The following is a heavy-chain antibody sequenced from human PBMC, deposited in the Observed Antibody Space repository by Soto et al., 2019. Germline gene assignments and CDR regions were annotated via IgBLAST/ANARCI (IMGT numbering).Heavy chain of an antibody. D-gene: IGHD4-4*01. CDR1: GFTFSSDA. J-gene: IGHJ4*01. CDR3: AKMDNGNYRGLINY. Sequence: GGSLRPSCAASGFTFSSDAMSWVRQAPGKGREWVSSVTGSGGNTNYADSVTGRFSISRENSKNALYLQMNSLRAEDTAVYYCAKMDNGNYRGLINYWGQGALVPVS. V-gene: IGHV3-23*01. CDR2: VTGSGGNT.